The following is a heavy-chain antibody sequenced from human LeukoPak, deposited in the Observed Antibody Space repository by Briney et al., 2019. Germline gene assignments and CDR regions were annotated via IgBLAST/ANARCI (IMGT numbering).Heavy chain of an antibody. CDR1: GFTFSSYA. CDR2: ISYDGSNK. D-gene: IGHD3-22*01. CDR3: ARGEYYYDSSGYLDY. Sequence: GGSLRLSCAASGFTFSSYAMHWVRQAPGKGLEWVAVISYDGSNKYYADSVKGRFTISRDNSKNTPYLQMNSLRAEDTAVYYCARGEYYYDSSGYLDYWGQGTLVTVSS. J-gene: IGHJ4*02. V-gene: IGHV3-30*01.